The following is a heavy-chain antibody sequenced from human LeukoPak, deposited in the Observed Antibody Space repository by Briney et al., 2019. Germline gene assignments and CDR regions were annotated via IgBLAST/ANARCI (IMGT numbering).Heavy chain of an antibody. CDR1: GFTFSSYE. D-gene: IGHD3-10*02. J-gene: IGHJ6*04. Sequence: GGSLRLSCAASGFTFSSYEMNWVRQAPGKGLEWVSYISYNGRSIYYADSVKGRFTISRDNAKNSLYLQMNSLRAEDTAVYYCAELGITMIGGVWGKGTTVTISS. CDR3: AELGITMIGGV. CDR2: ISYNGRSI. V-gene: IGHV3-48*03.